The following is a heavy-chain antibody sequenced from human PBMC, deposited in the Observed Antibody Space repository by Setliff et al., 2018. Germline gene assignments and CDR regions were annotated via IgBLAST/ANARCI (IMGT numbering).Heavy chain of an antibody. D-gene: IGHD3-3*01. J-gene: IGHJ4*02. CDR3: ARCDYGFWRAIDY. V-gene: IGHV4-34*01. Sequence: SETLSLTCAVYGDSFSDYYWSWIRQPPGKGLEWFGEINHSGSGDYNPSFKGRVTISVDTSKNQFSLKLNSVTAADTAMYYCARCDYGFWRAIDYWGQGTLVTSPQ. CDR2: INHSGSG. CDR1: GDSFSDYY.